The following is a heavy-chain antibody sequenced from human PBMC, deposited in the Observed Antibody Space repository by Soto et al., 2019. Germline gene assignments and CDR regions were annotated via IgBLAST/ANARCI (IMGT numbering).Heavy chain of an antibody. CDR3: ARVRVHPAIFYYYLDV. V-gene: IGHV1-8*01. Sequence: ASVKVACKSSGYTVTSYEVNGVLQTTGQGLEWMGWMNPNSGNTGYAQKFQGRVTMTRNTSISTAYMELRSLRSEDTAVYYCARVRVHPAIFYYYLDVWGQGTPVTVSS. D-gene: IGHD2-21*01. CDR2: MNPNSGNT. CDR1: GYTVTSYE. J-gene: IGHJ6*03.